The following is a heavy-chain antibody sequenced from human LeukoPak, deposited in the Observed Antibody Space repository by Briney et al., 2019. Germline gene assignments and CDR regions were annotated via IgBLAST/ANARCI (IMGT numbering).Heavy chain of an antibody. D-gene: IGHD5-18*01. Sequence: SRVTISVDTSKNQFSLKLSSMTAADTAVYYCAKIYEDTAMEYYYYGMDVWGQGTTVTVSS. CDR3: AKIYEDTAMEYYYYGMDV. J-gene: IGHJ6*02. V-gene: IGHV4-34*01.